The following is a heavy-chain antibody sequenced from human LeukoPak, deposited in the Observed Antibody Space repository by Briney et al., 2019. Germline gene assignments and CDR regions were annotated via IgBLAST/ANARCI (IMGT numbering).Heavy chain of an antibody. J-gene: IGHJ4*02. Sequence: SETLSLTCTVSGYSISSGYYWGWIRQPPGKGLEWIGSIYHSGSTYYNPSLKSRVTISVDTSKNQFSLKLSSVTAADTAVYYCARGIRFLEWPFTPFPFDYWGQGTLVTVSS. CDR1: GYSISSGYY. CDR3: ARGIRFLEWPFTPFPFDY. D-gene: IGHD3-3*01. CDR2: IYHSGST. V-gene: IGHV4-38-2*02.